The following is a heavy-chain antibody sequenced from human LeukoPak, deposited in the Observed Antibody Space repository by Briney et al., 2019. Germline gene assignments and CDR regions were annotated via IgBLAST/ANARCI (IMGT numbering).Heavy chain of an antibody. CDR1: GFTFSSYG. CDR3: AKERADYGDYEFGMDV. CDR2: ISYDGNNK. Sequence: GGSLRLSCAASGFTFSSYGMHWVRQAPGKGLEWVAVISYDGNNKYYADSVKGRFTISRDNSKNTLYMQMNSPRAEDTAVYYCAKERADYGDYEFGMDVWGQGTTVTVSS. D-gene: IGHD4-17*01. J-gene: IGHJ6*02. V-gene: IGHV3-30*18.